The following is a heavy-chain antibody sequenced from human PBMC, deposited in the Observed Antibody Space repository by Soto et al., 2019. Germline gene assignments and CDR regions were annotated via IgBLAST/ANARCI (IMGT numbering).Heavy chain of an antibody. Sequence: GASVKVSCKASGGTFSSYAISWVRQAPGQGLEWMGGIIPIFGTANYAQKFQGRVTITADESTSTAYMELSSLRSEDTAVYYCASKEQLERRPLDYYYYGMDVWGQGTTVTVSS. CDR1: GGTFSSYA. V-gene: IGHV1-69*13. J-gene: IGHJ6*02. CDR3: ASKEQLERRPLDYYYYGMDV. CDR2: IIPIFGTA. D-gene: IGHD1-1*01.